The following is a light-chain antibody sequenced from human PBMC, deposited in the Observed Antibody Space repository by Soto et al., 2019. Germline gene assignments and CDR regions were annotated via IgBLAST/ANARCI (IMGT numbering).Light chain of an antibody. CDR3: QQYYSYPRT. CDR1: QYITSY. CDR2: AAS. J-gene: IGKJ1*01. V-gene: IGKV1-8*01. Sequence: AIRMTQSPSSLSASTVDRFTITFRASQYITSYLAWYQQKPGKAPKLLIYAASTLQSGVPSRFSGSGSGTDFTLTITCLQSEDFATYYCQQYYSYPRTFGQGTKVDIK.